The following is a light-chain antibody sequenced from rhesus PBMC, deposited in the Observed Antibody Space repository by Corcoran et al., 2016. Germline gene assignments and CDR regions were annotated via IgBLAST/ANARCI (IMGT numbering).Light chain of an antibody. J-gene: IGKJ2*01. V-gene: IGKV1-22*01. Sequence: DIQMTQSPSSLSGSVGDTVTITCRASQSISSWLAWYQQQPGKAPKLLIYKASTLQSGGPSRFSGSGSGTDCTLTISSLQSEDSATYYCQQCSSSPYSFGQGTKVEIK. CDR3: QQCSSSPYS. CDR1: QSISSW. CDR2: KAS.